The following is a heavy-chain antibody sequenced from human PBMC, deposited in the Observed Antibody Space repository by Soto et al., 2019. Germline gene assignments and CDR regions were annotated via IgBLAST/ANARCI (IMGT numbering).Heavy chain of an antibody. V-gene: IGHV3-33*01. J-gene: IGHJ6*02. Sequence: GGSLRLSCAASGFTFSSYGMHWVRQAPGKGLEWVAVIWYDGSNKYYADSVKGRFTISRDNSKNTLYLQMNSLRAEDTAVYYCARRGSGGSGGPTTYYYYGMDVWGQGTTVTVSS. CDR2: IWYDGSNK. CDR3: ARRGSGGSGGPTTYYYYGMDV. D-gene: IGHD6-19*01. CDR1: GFTFSSYG.